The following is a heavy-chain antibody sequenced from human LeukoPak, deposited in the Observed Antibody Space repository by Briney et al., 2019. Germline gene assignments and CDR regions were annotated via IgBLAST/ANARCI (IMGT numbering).Heavy chain of an antibody. CDR3: AELGITMIGGV. Sequence: SSSSYYWGWIRQPPGKGLEWVSAISGSGGSTYYADSVKGRFTISRDNARNSLYLQMNSLRVEDTAVYYCAELGITMIGGVWGKGTTVTTSS. CDR2: ISGSGGST. J-gene: IGHJ6*04. V-gene: IGHV3-23*01. CDR1: SSSSYY. D-gene: IGHD3-10*02.